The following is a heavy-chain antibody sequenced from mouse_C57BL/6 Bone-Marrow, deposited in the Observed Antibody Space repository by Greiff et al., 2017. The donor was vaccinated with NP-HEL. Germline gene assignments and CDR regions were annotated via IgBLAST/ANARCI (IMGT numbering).Heavy chain of an antibody. D-gene: IGHD1-1*01. CDR1: GYTFTSYW. Sequence: VQLQESGAELAKPGASVKLSCKASGYTFTSYWMHWVKQRPGQGLEWIGYINPSSGYTKYNQKFKDKAPLTADKSSSTAYMQLSSLSYEDSAVYYCASSDYYGSSDEGYWYFDVWGTGTTVTVSS. CDR2: INPSSGYT. V-gene: IGHV1-7*01. J-gene: IGHJ1*03. CDR3: ASSDYYGSSDEGYWYFDV.